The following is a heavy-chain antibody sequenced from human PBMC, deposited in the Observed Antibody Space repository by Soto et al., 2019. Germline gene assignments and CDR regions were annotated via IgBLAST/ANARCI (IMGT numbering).Heavy chain of an antibody. J-gene: IGHJ5*02. Sequence: ASVKVSCKASGYTFTSYDINWVRQATGQGLEWMGWMNPNSGNTGYAQKFQGRVTMTRNTSISTAYMELSSLRSEDTAVYYCARATNYDFWSGYSTEYSWFDPWGQGTLVTVSS. CDR2: MNPNSGNT. V-gene: IGHV1-8*01. CDR3: ARATNYDFWSGYSTEYSWFDP. CDR1: GYTFTSYD. D-gene: IGHD3-3*01.